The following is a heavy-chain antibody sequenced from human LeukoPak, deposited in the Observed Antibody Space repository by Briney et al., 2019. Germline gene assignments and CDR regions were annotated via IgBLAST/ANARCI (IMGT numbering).Heavy chain of an antibody. CDR1: GFTFRKYW. CDR2: INPDDGST. D-gene: IGHD2-21*01. Sequence: GVLRLSCAASGFTFRKYWLHWVRQAPGKGLVWVSRINPDDGSTSYADSVKGRFTISRDNAKSTLYLQMNSLRAEDTAVYYCLTIVETDLDAFDIWGQGTKVTVSS. J-gene: IGHJ3*02. V-gene: IGHV3-74*01. CDR3: LTIVETDLDAFDI.